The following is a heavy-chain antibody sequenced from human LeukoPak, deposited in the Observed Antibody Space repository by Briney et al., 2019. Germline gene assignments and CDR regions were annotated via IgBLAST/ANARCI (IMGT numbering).Heavy chain of an antibody. CDR2: TYISGTT. J-gene: IGHJ4*02. D-gene: IGHD3-22*01. Sequence: SETLSLTCTVSGGSISGRSYYWHWIRQPAGKGLEWIGRTYISGTTNYNPSLKSRITISADTSKNQFSLRLSSVTAADTAVYYCARTMYYYESSGYRDYFDSWGQGTLVTVSS. CDR3: ARTMYYYESSGYRDYFDS. V-gene: IGHV4-61*02. CDR1: GGSISGRSYY.